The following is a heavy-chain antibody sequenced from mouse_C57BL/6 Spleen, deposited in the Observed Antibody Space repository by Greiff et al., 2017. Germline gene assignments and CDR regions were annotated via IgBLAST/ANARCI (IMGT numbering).Heavy chain of an antibody. CDR3: AKPVRTTTVVADYYAMDY. D-gene: IGHD1-1*01. V-gene: IGHV2-5*01. Sequence: QVQLQQSGPGLVQPSQSLSITCTVSGFSLTSYGVHWVRQSPGKGLEWLGVIWRGGSTDYNAAFMSRLSITKDNSKSQVFFKMNSLQADDTAIYYCAKPVRTTTVVADYYAMDYWGQGTSVTVSS. CDR1: GFSLTSYG. CDR2: IWRGGST. J-gene: IGHJ4*01.